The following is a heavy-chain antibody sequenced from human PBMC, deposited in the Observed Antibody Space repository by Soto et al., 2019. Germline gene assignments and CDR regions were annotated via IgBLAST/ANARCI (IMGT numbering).Heavy chain of an antibody. CDR3: AKDRPATGIPDYFDY. CDR2: ISGSGGST. D-gene: IGHD2-2*02. Sequence: GGSLRLSCAASGFTFSSYALSWVRQAPGQGLEWVSAISGSGGSTYYADSVKGRFTISRDNSKNTPYLQINSLRAEDTAIYYCAKDRPATGIPDYFDYWGQGTLVTVSS. V-gene: IGHV3-23*01. J-gene: IGHJ4*02. CDR1: GFTFSSYA.